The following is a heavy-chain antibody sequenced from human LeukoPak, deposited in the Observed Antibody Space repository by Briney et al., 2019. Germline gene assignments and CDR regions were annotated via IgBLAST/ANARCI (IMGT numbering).Heavy chain of an antibody. V-gene: IGHV1-18*01. Sequence: GASVKVSCRASGYTFTSYGISWVRQAPGQGLEWMGWISAYNGNTNYAQKLQGRVTMTTDTSTSTAYMELRSLRSDDTAVYYCARGILGLWQHLQQLDYWGQGTLVTVSS. CDR2: ISAYNGNT. D-gene: IGHD6-13*01. J-gene: IGHJ4*02. CDR1: GYTFTSYG. CDR3: ARGILGLWQHLQQLDY.